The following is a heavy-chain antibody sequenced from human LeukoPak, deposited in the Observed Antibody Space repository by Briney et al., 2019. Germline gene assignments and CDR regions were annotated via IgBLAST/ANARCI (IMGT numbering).Heavy chain of an antibody. J-gene: IGHJ4*02. CDR1: GGSISSGSYY. Sequence: SETLSLTCTVSGGSISSGSYYWSWIRQPAGKGLEWIGRIYTSGSTNYNPSLKSRVTISVDTSKNQFSLKLSSVTAADTAVYYCARESCSSTSCSPAPFDYWGQGTLVTVSS. CDR2: IYTSGST. V-gene: IGHV4-61*02. D-gene: IGHD2-2*01. CDR3: ARESCSSTSCSPAPFDY.